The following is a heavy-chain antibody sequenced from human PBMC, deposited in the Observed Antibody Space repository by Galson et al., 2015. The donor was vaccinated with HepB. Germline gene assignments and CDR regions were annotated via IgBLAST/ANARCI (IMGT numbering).Heavy chain of an antibody. CDR2: ISSNGGST. V-gene: IGHV3-64D*06. CDR3: VKYGSGSYYNHPL. D-gene: IGHD3-10*01. Sequence: SLRLSCAASGFTFSSYAMHWVRQAPGKGLEYVSAISSNGGSTYYADSVKGRFTISRDNSKNTLYLQMSSLRAEDTAVYYCVKYGSGSYYNHPLWGQGTLVTVSS. J-gene: IGHJ4*02. CDR1: GFTFSSYA.